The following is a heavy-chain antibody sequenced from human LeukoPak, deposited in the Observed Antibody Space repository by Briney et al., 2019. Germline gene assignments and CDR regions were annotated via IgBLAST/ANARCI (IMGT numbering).Heavy chain of an antibody. V-gene: IGHV3-74*01. Sequence: TGGSLRLSCAASGFTFSSSWMHWVRQAPEKGLVWVSRINSDGSSTSYADSVKGRFTISRDNAKNTLYLQMNSLRAEDTAVYYCARGRGPYGWFDPWGQGTLVTVSS. J-gene: IGHJ5*02. CDR3: ARGRGPYGWFDP. CDR1: GFTFSSSW. CDR2: INSDGSST. D-gene: IGHD3-10*01.